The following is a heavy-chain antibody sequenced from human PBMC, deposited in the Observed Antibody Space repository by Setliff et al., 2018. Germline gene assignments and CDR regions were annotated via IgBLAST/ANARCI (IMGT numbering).Heavy chain of an antibody. CDR1: GGSISSSNW. Sequence: NPSETLSLTCAVSGGSISSSNWWSRVRQPPGQGLEWIGEIYHSGSTNYNPSLKSRVTISVDKSKNQFALKLSSVTAADTAVYYCARDSRDYGAMGYWGQGTLVTVSS. CDR3: ARDSRDYGAMGY. V-gene: IGHV4-4*02. J-gene: IGHJ4*02. D-gene: IGHD4-17*01. CDR2: IYHSGST.